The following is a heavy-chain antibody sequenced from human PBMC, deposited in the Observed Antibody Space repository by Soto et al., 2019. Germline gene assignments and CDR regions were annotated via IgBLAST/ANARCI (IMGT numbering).Heavy chain of an antibody. CDR1: GGSISSGGYY. J-gene: IGHJ5*02. V-gene: IGHV4-31*03. CDR3: ARAAHYSSPFRWFDP. Sequence: PSETLSLTCTVSGGSISSGGYYWSWIRQHPGKGLEWIGYIYYSGSTYYNPSPKSRVTISVDTSKNQFSLKLSSVTAADTAVYYCARAAHYSSPFRWFDPWGQGTLVTVSS. CDR2: IYYSGST. D-gene: IGHD6-13*01.